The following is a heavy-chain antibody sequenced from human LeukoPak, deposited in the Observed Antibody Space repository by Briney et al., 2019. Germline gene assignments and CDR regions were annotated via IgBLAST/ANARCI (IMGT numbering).Heavy chain of an antibody. CDR3: ATDLKKGDSGCFDY. D-gene: IGHD6-19*01. CDR2: INTNTGNP. J-gene: IGHJ4*02. CDR1: GYTFTSSA. V-gene: IGHV7-4-1*02. Sequence: ASVKVSCKASGYTFTSSALNWVRQALGQGLEWMGWINTNTGNPTYAQGFTGRFVFSLDTSVSTAYLHISSLEAEDTAIYYCATDLKKGDSGCFDYWGQGTLVTVSS.